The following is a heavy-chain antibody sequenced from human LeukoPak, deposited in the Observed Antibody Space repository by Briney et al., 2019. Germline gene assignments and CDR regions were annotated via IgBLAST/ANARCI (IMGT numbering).Heavy chain of an antibody. D-gene: IGHD1-26*01. J-gene: IGHJ6*02. CDR3: AKELVVGAYDGYYYYGMDV. CDR2: IYRGGGT. V-gene: IGHV3-66*01. Sequence: GGSLRLSCAASGFTVSSNYMSWVRQAPGKGLEWVSIIYRGGGTYYADSVKGRFTISRDNSQNTLYLQMNSLRAEDTAVYYCAKELVVGAYDGYYYYGMDVWGQGTTVTVSS. CDR1: GFTVSSNY.